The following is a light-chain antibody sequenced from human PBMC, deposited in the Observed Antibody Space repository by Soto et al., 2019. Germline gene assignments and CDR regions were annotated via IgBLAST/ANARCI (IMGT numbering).Light chain of an antibody. V-gene: IGKV3-20*01. CDR2: AAS. CDR3: QQYGCSPAWT. Sequence: EIVLTQSPGTLSLSPGERATLSCRASQSVSSSYLAWYQQKPGQAPRLLIYAASSRATGIPDRFSGSGSGTDFTLTISRLEPEDFAVYYCQQYGCSPAWTFGQGTKVEIK. CDR1: QSVSSSY. J-gene: IGKJ1*01.